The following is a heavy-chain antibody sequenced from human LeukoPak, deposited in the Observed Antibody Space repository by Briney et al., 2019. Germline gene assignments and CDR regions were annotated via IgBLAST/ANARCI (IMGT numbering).Heavy chain of an antibody. CDR3: AKEGRVIVANDAFDI. CDR1: GFTFSSYA. D-gene: IGHD2/OR15-2a*01. CDR2: FSGSGGST. J-gene: IGHJ3*02. V-gene: IGHV3-23*01. Sequence: GGSLRLSCAASGFTFSSYAMSSVRQAPGKGLEWVSAFSGSGGSTYSADSVRGRFTISRDNSKNTLYLQMNSLRAEDTAVYYCAKEGRVIVANDAFDIWGQGTMVTVSS.